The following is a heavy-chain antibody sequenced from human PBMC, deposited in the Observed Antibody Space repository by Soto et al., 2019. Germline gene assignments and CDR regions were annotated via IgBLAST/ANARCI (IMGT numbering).Heavy chain of an antibody. D-gene: IGHD6-13*01. J-gene: IGHJ6*03. CDR3: ARGSSSYYYYYMDV. Sequence: LTCAVYGGSFSGYYWSWIRQPPGKGLEWIGEINHSGSTNYNPSLKSRVTISVDTSKNQFSLKLSSVTAADTAVYYCARGSSSYYYYYMDVWGKGTTVTVSS. CDR2: INHSGST. CDR1: GGSFSGYY. V-gene: IGHV4-34*01.